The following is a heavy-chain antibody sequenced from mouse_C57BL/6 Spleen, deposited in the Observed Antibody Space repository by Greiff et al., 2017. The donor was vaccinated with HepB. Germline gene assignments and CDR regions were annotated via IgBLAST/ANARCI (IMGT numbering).Heavy chain of an antibody. CDR1: GFNIKDDY. CDR2: IDPENGDT. Sequence: VQLQQSGAELVRPGASVKLSCTASGFNIKDDYMHWVKQRPEQGLEWIGWIDPENGDTEYASKFQGKATITADTSSNTAYLQLSSLTSEDTAVYYCTTRIYDGYYEAMDYWGQGTSVTVSS. CDR3: TTRIYDGYYEAMDY. D-gene: IGHD2-3*01. J-gene: IGHJ4*01. V-gene: IGHV14-4*01.